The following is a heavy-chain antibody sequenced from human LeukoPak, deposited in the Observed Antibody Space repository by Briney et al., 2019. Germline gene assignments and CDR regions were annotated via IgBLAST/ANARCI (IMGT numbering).Heavy chain of an antibody. CDR3: ARGPYYNPSDAFDL. Sequence: GGSLRLTCAASGFIFRNFAMQWVRQAPGKGLEWVVVMWTDGSDKYYADSVKGRFTISRDNSRNVLYLQMNSLRAEDTAVYYCARGPYYNPSDAFDLWGRGTAVTVFS. V-gene: IGHV3-33*01. J-gene: IGHJ3*01. CDR1: GFIFRNFA. D-gene: IGHD3-10*01. CDR2: MWTDGSDK.